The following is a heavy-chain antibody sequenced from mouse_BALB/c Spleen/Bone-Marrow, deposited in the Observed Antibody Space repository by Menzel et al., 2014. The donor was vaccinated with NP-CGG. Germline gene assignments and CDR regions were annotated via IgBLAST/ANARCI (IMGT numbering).Heavy chain of an antibody. CDR1: GFDFSRYW. Sequence: EVHLVESGGGLVQPGGSLKLSCAASGFDFSRYWMSWVRQAPGKGLEWIGEINPDSSMINYTPSLKDKFIISRDNAKNTLYLQMSKVRSEDTALYYCARLSYYGRFAYWGQGTLVTVSA. D-gene: IGHD1-1*01. CDR3: ARLSYYGRFAY. V-gene: IGHV4-1*02. CDR2: INPDSSMI. J-gene: IGHJ3*01.